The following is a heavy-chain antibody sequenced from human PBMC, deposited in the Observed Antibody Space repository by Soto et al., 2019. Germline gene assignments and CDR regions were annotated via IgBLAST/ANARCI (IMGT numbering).Heavy chain of an antibody. CDR3: ARRKSGYYYYGMDV. V-gene: IGHV4-4*02. Sequence: VRQPPGKGLEWIGEIYHSGSTNYNPSLKSRVTISVDKSKNQFSLKLSSVTAADTAVYYCARRKSGYYYYGMDVWGQGTTVTVSS. CDR2: IYHSGST. J-gene: IGHJ6*02.